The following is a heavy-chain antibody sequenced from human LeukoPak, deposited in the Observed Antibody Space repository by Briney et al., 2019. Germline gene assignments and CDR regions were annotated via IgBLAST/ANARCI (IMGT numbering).Heavy chain of an antibody. V-gene: IGHV1-2*02. CDR1: GYTFTGYY. CDR3: ARDQKGIAARAQGGGFDY. D-gene: IGHD6-6*01. J-gene: IGHJ4*02. Sequence: ASVKVSCKASGYTFTGYYMHWVRQAPGQGLEWMGWINANSGGTNYAQKFQGRVTMTRDTSISTAYMELSRLRSDDTAVYYCARDQKGIAARAQGGGFDYWGQGTLVAVSS. CDR2: INANSGGT.